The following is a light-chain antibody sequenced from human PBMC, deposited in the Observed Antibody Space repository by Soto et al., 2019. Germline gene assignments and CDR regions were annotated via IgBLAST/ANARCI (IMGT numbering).Light chain of an antibody. CDR2: DAS. CDR1: QSISIN. CDR3: QQCGSSPRT. Sequence: EIVLTQSPGTLSVSPWDRVTLSFRASQSISINLAWYQHKPGQAPRLLIYDASRRATGIPDRFSGSGSGTDFTLTISRLESEDFAVYYCQQCGSSPRTFGKGTKVDIK. V-gene: IGKV3-20*01. J-gene: IGKJ1*01.